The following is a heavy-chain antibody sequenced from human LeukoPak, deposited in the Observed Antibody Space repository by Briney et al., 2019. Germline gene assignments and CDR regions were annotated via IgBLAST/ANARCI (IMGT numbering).Heavy chain of an antibody. CDR3: AKGAMEDDYYYYGMDV. V-gene: IGHV3-23*01. CDR2: ISGSGGTT. D-gene: IGHD1-1*01. CDR1: GFAFNTYS. Sequence: GGSLRLSCAASGFAFNTYSMNWVRQAPGKVLEWVSTISGSGGTTDYADSVKGRFTISRDNSKNTLYLQMNSLRAEDTAIYYCAKGAMEDDYYYYGMDVWGQGTTVTVSS. J-gene: IGHJ6*02.